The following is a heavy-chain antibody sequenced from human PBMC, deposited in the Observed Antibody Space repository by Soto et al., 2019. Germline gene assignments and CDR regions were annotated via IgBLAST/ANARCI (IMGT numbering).Heavy chain of an antibody. J-gene: IGHJ4*02. V-gene: IGHV4-39*01. Sequence: PSETLSLTCAVSGGSISGSYYYWAWLRQSPGKGPEWIGSVFYTGFTSYNPSLESRVSVSVDTSKSQFSLKLSAVTAADTAVYYCARGNGIASRPADYWGQGTLVTVSS. D-gene: IGHD6-13*01. CDR3: ARGNGIASRPADY. CDR2: VFYTGFT. CDR1: GGSISGSYYY.